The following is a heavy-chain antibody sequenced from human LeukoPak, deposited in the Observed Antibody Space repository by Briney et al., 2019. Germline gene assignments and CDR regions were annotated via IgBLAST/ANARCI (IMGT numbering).Heavy chain of an antibody. CDR2: LSGRGDTT. CDR3: AKSVKYSSSWYDY. J-gene: IGHJ4*02. V-gene: IGHV3-23*01. Sequence: PGGSLRLSCGASGFTFSNCAMSWVRQAPGKGVEWVSGLSGRGDTTYYADSVKGRFTISRDNSKNTLYLQMNSLRAEDTAVYYCAKSVKYSSSWYDYWGQGTLVTVSS. D-gene: IGHD6-13*01. CDR1: GFTFSNCA.